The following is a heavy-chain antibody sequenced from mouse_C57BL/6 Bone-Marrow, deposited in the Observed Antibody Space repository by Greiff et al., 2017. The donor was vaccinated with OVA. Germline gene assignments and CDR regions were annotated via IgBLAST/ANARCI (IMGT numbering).Heavy chain of an antibody. J-gene: IGHJ2*01. V-gene: IGHV1-78*01. CDR1: GYTFTDHT. Sequence: VQLQQSDAELVKPGASVKISCKVSGYTFTDHTIHWMKQRPEQGLEWIGYIYPRDGSTKYNEKFKGKATLTADKSSSTAYMQLNSLTSEDSAVYCCAREEGITTVVATGYFDYWGQGTTLTVSS. CDR3: AREEGITTVVATGYFDY. D-gene: IGHD1-1*01. CDR2: IYPRDGST.